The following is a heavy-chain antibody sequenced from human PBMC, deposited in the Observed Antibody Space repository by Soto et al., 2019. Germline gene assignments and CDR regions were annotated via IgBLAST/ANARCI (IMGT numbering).Heavy chain of an antibody. CDR2: IYYSGST. D-gene: IGHD6-13*01. J-gene: IGHJ4*02. CDR1: GGSISSGGYS. V-gene: IGHV4-30-2*03. Sequence: PSETLSLTCAVSGGSISSGGYSWSWIRQPPGKGLEWIGYIYYSGSTYYNPSLKSRVTISVDTSKNQFSLKLSSVTAADTAVYYCARRGSSSWYGYWGQGTLVTVSS. CDR3: ARRGSSSWYGY.